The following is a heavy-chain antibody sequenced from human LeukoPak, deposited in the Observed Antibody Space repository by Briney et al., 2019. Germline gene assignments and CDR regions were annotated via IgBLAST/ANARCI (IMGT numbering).Heavy chain of an antibody. CDR1: GDSITSGSYY. CDR3: ARDHCSGGSCYEWSNYYYYYMDV. D-gene: IGHD2-15*01. CDR2: IYTSGST. J-gene: IGHJ6*03. V-gene: IGHV4-61*02. Sequence: SETLSLTCTVSGDSITSGSYYWSWIRQPAGTGLEWIGRIYTSGSTNYNPSLKSRVTMSVDTSKNQFSLKLSSVTAADTAVYYCARDHCSGGSCYEWSNYYYYYMDVWGKGTTVTISS.